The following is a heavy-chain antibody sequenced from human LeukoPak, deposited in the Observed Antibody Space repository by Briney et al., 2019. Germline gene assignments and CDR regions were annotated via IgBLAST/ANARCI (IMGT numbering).Heavy chain of an antibody. D-gene: IGHD1-26*01. J-gene: IGHJ4*02. V-gene: IGHV3-21*01. CDR3: ARGMGSGTYYFNY. CDR1: GFTLSSYT. Sequence: PGGSLRLSCAASGFTLSSYTMNWVRQAPGKGLEWVSFITSGSSYIYYADSVKGRFTISRDNAKSSLYLQMNSLRAEDTAVYYCARGMGSGTYYFNYWGQGTLVTVSS. CDR2: ITSGSSYI.